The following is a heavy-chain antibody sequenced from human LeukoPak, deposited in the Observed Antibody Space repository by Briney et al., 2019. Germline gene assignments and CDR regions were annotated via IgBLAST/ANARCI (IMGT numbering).Heavy chain of an antibody. V-gene: IGHV3-48*04. CDR1: GFTFSDYS. CDR2: ISSDRKTT. Sequence: GGSLRLSCAASGFTFSDYSMNWVRQAPGKGLEDISYISSDRKTTSYADSVKGRFTISRDNAKNSLYLQMNSLRAEDTAVYYCARDSRDDYVWGGYRYHDYWGQGTLVTVSS. CDR3: ARDSRDDYVWGGYRYHDY. J-gene: IGHJ4*02. D-gene: IGHD3-16*02.